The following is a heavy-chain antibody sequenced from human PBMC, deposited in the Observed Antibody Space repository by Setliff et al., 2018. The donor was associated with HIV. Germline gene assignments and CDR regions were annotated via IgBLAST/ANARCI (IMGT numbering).Heavy chain of an antibody. CDR1: GYTFTSYA. Sequence: VASVKVSCKASGYTFTSYAMHWVRQAPGQRLEWMGWINSVNGNTKYSQKFQGRVTITRDTSASTAYMELSSLRSEDTAVYYCTRAEYSYGYDRWDWYFDLWVRGTLVTVSS. D-gene: IGHD5-18*01. V-gene: IGHV1-3*01. CDR2: INSVNGNT. CDR3: TRAEYSYGYDRWDWYFDL. J-gene: IGHJ2*01.